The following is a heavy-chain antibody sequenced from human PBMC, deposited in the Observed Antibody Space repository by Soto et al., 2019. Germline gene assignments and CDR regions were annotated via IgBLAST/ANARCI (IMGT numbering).Heavy chain of an antibody. V-gene: IGHV1-3*03. CDR3: ARGTCSRTSCYGDYYGMDV. CDR1: GYTFTSYA. J-gene: IGHJ6*02. Sequence: ASVKVSCKASGYTFTSYAMHWVRQAPGQRLEWMGWINAGNGNTKYSQEFEGRVTITRDTSASTAYMELSSLRSEDMAVYYCARGTCSRTSCYGDYYGMDVWGQGTPVTVSS. CDR2: INAGNGNT. D-gene: IGHD2-2*01.